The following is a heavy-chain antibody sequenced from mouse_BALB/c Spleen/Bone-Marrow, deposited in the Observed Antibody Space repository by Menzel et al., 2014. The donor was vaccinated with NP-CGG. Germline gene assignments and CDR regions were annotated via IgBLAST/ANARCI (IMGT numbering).Heavy chain of an antibody. Sequence: EVMLVESGGGLVQPGGSLKLSCAASGFDFSRYWMRWVRQAPGKGLEWIGEINPESSTINYTQSLKDKFIISRDNAKNTLYLQMNKVRSEDTALYFCSRLNYYGNLFVWGAGTTVTVSS. V-gene: IGHV4-1*02. D-gene: IGHD1-1*01. CDR2: INPESSTI. CDR3: SRLNYYGNLFV. J-gene: IGHJ1*01. CDR1: GFDFSRYW.